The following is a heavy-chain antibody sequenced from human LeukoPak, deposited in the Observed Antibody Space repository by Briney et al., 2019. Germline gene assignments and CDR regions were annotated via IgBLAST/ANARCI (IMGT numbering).Heavy chain of an antibody. J-gene: IGHJ4*02. CDR3: ARETPDSSGWD. D-gene: IGHD6-19*01. CDR2: INWNGGST. Sequence: GRSLRLSCAASGFTLSSYSINCVRQAPGKGLEWVSGINWNGGSTGYADSVKGRFTISRDNAKNSLSLQMNSLRAEDTAVYYCARETPDSSGWDWGQGTLVTVSS. CDR1: GFTLSSYS. V-gene: IGHV3-20*04.